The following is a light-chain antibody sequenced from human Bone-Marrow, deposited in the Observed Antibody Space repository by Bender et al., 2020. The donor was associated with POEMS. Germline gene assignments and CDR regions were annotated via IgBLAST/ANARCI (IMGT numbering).Light chain of an antibody. CDR3: SSYTGSSTLSYV. CDR2: DVN. J-gene: IGLJ1*01. V-gene: IGLV2-14*01. Sequence: QSALTQPPSASGSPGQSVTISCTGTSSDVGDYTAVSWYRHHPGKAPKVIIYDVNKRPSGVSDRFSGSKSGNTASLTISGLQTEDEADYYCSSYTGSSTLSYVFGTGTKVTVL. CDR1: SSDVGDYTA.